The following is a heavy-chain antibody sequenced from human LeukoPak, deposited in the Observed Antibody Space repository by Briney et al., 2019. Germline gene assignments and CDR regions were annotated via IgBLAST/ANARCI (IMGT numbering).Heavy chain of an antibody. Sequence: TASETLSLTCTVSDGSISSYYWSWIRQPPGKGLEWIGYIYYSGSTYYNPSLKSRVTISVDTSKNQFSLKLSSVTAADTAVYYCARRRPVVVPAAIENAFDIWGQGTMVTVSS. CDR3: ARRRPVVVPAAIENAFDI. CDR1: DGSISSYY. V-gene: IGHV4-59*04. CDR2: IYYSGST. D-gene: IGHD2-2*02. J-gene: IGHJ3*02.